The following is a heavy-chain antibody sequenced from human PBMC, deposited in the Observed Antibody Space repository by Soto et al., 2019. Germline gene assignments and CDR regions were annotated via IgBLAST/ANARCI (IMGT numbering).Heavy chain of an antibody. CDR1: GGTFSSCA. J-gene: IGHJ6*02. D-gene: IGHD2-15*01. Sequence: GASVKVSCKASGGTFSSCAISWVRQAPGQGLEWMGGIIPIFGTANYAQKFQGRVTITADESTSTAYMELSSLRSEDTAVYYCARAWAGYCSGGSCYWRDYYYYYGMDVWGQGTTVTVSS. CDR3: ARAWAGYCSGGSCYWRDYYYYYGMDV. V-gene: IGHV1-69*13. CDR2: IIPIFGTA.